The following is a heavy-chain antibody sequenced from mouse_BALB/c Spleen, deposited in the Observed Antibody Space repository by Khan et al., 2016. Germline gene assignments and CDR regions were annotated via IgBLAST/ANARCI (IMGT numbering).Heavy chain of an antibody. CDR1: VFNIKDYY. V-gene: IGHV14-4*02. Sequence: VQLQQAGAELVRSGASVKLSCTASVFNIKDYYMHWVRQRPEQGLEWMGWIDPENGDTEYAPKFQGKATMTAATSSTAAYLQFRSLTSEDSAVYSCNAIYSGSDVYFDYWGKGTTLTVSS. D-gene: IGHD1-1*01. CDR3: NAIYSGSDVYFDY. J-gene: IGHJ2*01. CDR2: IDPENGDT.